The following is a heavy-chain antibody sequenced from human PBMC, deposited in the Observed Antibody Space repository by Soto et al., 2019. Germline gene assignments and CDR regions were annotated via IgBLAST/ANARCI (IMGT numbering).Heavy chain of an antibody. Sequence: SETLSLTCTVSGGSISSSSYYWGWIRQPPGKGLEWIGSIYYSGSTYYNPSLKSRVTISVDTSKNQFSLKLSSVTAADTAVYYWARHEFGDYWWFDPWGQGTLVTVSS. CDR1: GGSISSSSYY. J-gene: IGHJ5*02. V-gene: IGHV4-39*01. CDR3: ARHEFGDYWWFDP. CDR2: IYYSGST. D-gene: IGHD4-17*01.